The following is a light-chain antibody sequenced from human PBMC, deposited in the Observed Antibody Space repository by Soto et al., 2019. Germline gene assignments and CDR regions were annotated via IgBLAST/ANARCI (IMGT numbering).Light chain of an antibody. CDR3: QQYDSSRT. CDR2: DAS. Sequence: MTQSPATLSVSPGERATLSCRASQSISTWLAWYQQKPGRAPRLLIYDASNLESGVPSRFSGTGSGTEFTLTITSLQPEDFAIYQCQQYDSSRTFGQGTKVDIK. J-gene: IGKJ1*01. V-gene: IGKV1-5*01. CDR1: QSISTW.